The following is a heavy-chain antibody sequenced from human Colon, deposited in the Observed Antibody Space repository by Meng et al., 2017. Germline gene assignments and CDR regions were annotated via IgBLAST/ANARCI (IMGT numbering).Heavy chain of an antibody. CDR2: IKTDGSET. Sequence: GESLKISCTPSGFIIANNWMRWVRHVPGKGLECLANIKTDGSETYYVDSVRGRFTISRDNAKNSLYLQMNSLRAEDTAVYYCATLVRGTGTDYWGQGTLVTVSS. CDR3: ATLVRGTGTDY. J-gene: IGHJ4*02. V-gene: IGHV3-7*01. D-gene: IGHD1-26*01. CDR1: GFIIANNW.